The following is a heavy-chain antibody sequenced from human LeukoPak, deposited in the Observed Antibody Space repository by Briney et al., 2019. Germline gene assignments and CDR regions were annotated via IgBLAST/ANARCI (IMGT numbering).Heavy chain of an antibody. V-gene: IGHV1-69*05. D-gene: IGHD3-3*01. CDR2: IIPIFGTA. CDR1: GGTFSSYA. J-gene: IGHJ6*03. CDR3: ATCRPAPSDLGGCAYYYYMDV. Sequence: SVKVSCKASGGTFSSYAISWVRQAPGQGLEWMGGIIPIFGTANYAQKFQGRVTITTDESTSTAYMELSSLRSEDTAVYYCATCRPAPSDLGGCAYYYYMDVWGEGTTVTVSS.